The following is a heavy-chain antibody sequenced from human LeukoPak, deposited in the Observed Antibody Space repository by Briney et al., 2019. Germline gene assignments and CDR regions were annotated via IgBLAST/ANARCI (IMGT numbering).Heavy chain of an antibody. V-gene: IGHV4-31*03. J-gene: IGHJ5*02. Sequence: SETLSLTCTVSGGSISSGGYYWSWIRQHPGKGLEWIGYIFYSGSTYYNPSLKSRVTISVDTSKNQFSPKLSSVTAADTAVYYCARGLAVAGISDPWGQGTLVTVSS. CDR1: GGSISSGGYY. CDR2: IFYSGST. D-gene: IGHD6-19*01. CDR3: ARGLAVAGISDP.